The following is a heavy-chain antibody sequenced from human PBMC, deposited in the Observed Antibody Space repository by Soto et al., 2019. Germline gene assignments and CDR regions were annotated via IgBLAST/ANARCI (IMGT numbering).Heavy chain of an antibody. CDR1: GFTFSSYG. D-gene: IGHD1-7*01. Sequence: GGSLRLSCAASGFTFSSYGMHWVRQAPGKGLEWVAVISYDGSNKYYADSVKGRFTISRDNSKNTLYLQMNSLRAEDAAVYYCAKDSSGTTGVDYWGQGTLVTVSS. V-gene: IGHV3-30*18. CDR3: AKDSSGTTGVDY. J-gene: IGHJ4*02. CDR2: ISYDGSNK.